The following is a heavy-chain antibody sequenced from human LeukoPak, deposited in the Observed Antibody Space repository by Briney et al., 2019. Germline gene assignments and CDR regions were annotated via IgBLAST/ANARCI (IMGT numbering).Heavy chain of an antibody. J-gene: IGHJ1*01. D-gene: IGHD2-15*01. Sequence: GGSLRLLCAASGFSFSSFCMHWVPQSPGKGLVYVSGISANGGRTYYANSVKGRFTISRDNSKNTLYLHLGSLRAEDTAVYYCASDSYSPEYFQHWGQGTLVTVSS. V-gene: IGHV3-64*01. CDR1: GFSFSSFC. CDR3: ASDSYSPEYFQH. CDR2: ISANGGRT.